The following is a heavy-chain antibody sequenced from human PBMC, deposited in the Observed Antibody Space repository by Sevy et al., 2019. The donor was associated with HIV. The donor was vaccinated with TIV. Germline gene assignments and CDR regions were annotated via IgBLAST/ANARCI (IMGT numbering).Heavy chain of an antibody. CDR2: IYPGDSDS. J-gene: IGHJ4*02. D-gene: IGHD3-3*01. CDR1: GYNCNSDW. Sequence: GESLKISCTGSGYNCNSDWIAWVRQMPGKGLEWMGIIYPGDSDSRYSPSFQGQVTISADKSISTAYLQWSSMKASDTAMYYCARAAHNFWSGPETHFDYWGQGTLVTVSS. V-gene: IGHV5-51*01. CDR3: ARAAHNFWSGPETHFDY.